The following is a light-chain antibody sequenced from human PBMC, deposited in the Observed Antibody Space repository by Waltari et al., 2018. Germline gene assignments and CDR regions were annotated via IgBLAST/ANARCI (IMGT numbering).Light chain of an antibody. J-gene: IGKJ3*01. Sequence: DIQMTQSPSSLSASVGDRVIITCRASQDINNYLNWYQQKPGKAPKLLIYASSNLQGGVPSRCSGDGAGTDVTIPISTLQPEDYATYYCQQSSSTPITFGPGTKVDVK. CDR2: ASS. V-gene: IGKV1-39*01. CDR1: QDINNY. CDR3: QQSSSTPIT.